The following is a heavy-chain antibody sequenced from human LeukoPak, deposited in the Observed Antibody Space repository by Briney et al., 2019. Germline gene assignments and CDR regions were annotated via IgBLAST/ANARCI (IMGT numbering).Heavy chain of an antibody. Sequence: SETLSLTCTVSGGSISSDYWSWIRQPRGKELAWIGYIYYSGSTNYNPSLKSRVTISVDTSENQFSLKLSSVTAADTAVYYCARGKQQLPNWFDPWGQGTLVTVSS. J-gene: IGHJ5*02. V-gene: IGHV4-59*01. D-gene: IGHD6-13*01. CDR2: IYYSGST. CDR1: GGSISSDY. CDR3: ARGKQQLPNWFDP.